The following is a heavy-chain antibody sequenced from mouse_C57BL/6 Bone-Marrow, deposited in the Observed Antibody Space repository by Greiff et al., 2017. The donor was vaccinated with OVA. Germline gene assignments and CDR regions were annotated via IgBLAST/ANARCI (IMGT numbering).Heavy chain of an antibody. CDR1: GFNIKDYY. V-gene: IGHV14-2*01. Sequence: EVKLVESGAELVKPGASVKLSCTASGFNIKDYYMHWVKQRTEQGLEWIGRIDPEDGETKYAPKFQGKATITADTSSNTAYLQLSSLTSEDTAVYYCARYYGSRSVPYWYFDVWGTGTTVTVSS. CDR2: IDPEDGET. D-gene: IGHD1-1*01. CDR3: ARYYGSRSVPYWYFDV. J-gene: IGHJ1*03.